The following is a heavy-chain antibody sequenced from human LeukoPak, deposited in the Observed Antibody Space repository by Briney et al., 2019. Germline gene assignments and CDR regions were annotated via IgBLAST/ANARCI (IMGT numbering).Heavy chain of an antibody. CDR3: AGGPYDFWSGYYTIDY. CDR2: ISSSSSTI. J-gene: IGHJ4*02. Sequence: GGSLRLSCAASGFTFSSYSMNWVRQAPGKGLEWVSYISSSSSTIYYADSVKGRFTISRDNAKNSLYLQMNSLRAEDTAVCYCAGGPYDFWSGYYTIDYWGQGTLVTVSS. D-gene: IGHD3-3*01. CDR1: GFTFSSYS. V-gene: IGHV3-48*01.